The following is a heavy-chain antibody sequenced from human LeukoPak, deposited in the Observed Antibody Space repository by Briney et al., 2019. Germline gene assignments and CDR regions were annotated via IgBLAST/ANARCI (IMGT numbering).Heavy chain of an antibody. D-gene: IGHD1-26*01. V-gene: IGHV1-46*01. CDR1: GYTFTSYY. J-gene: IGHJ4*02. CDR2: INPSGGST. CDR3: ARDSGSYFRYFDY. Sequence: GASVKVSCKASGYTFTSYYMHWVRQAPGQGLEWMGIINPSGGSTSYAQKLQGRVTMTRDMSTSTVYMELSSLRSEDTAVYYCARDSGSYFRYFDYWGQGTLVTVSS.